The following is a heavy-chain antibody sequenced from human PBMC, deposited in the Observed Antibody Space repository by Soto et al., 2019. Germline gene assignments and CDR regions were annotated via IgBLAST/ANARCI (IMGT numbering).Heavy chain of an antibody. CDR3: ARDRKQSNYSDY. V-gene: IGHV4-30-2*01. Sequence: TLSLTCAVSGGSISSGGYSWSWIRQPPGKGLEWIGYIHQTGITYYNPSLKSRVTISLDRSNNQFSLNLSSVTAADTAVYFCARDRKQSNYSDYWGQGTLVTVSS. CDR2: IHQTGIT. J-gene: IGHJ4*02. CDR1: GGSISSGGYS.